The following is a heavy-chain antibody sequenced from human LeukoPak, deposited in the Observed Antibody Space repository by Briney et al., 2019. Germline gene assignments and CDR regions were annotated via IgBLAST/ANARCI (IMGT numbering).Heavy chain of an antibody. CDR1: GGSISSGGYY. V-gene: IGHV4-31*03. Sequence: SETLSLTCTVSGGSISSGGYYWSWIRQHPGKGLEWIGYIYYSGSTYYNPSLKSRVTISVDTSKNQFSLKLSSVTAADTAVYYCARGWLRLFDYWGQGTLVTVSS. D-gene: IGHD5-12*01. J-gene: IGHJ4*02. CDR2: IYYSGST. CDR3: ARGWLRLFDY.